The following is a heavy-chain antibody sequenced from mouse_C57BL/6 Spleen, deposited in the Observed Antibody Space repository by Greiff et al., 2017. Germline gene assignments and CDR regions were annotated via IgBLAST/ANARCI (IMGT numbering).Heavy chain of an antibody. Sequence: QVQLQQPGAELVMPGASVKLSCKASGYTFTSYWMHWVKQRPGQGLEWIGEIDPSDSYTNYNQKFKGKSTLTVDKSSSTAYMQLSSLTSEDSAVYDCARVYYGSSWFAYWGQGTLVTVSA. CDR1: GYTFTSYW. D-gene: IGHD1-1*01. J-gene: IGHJ3*01. CDR2: IDPSDSYT. CDR3: ARVYYGSSWFAY. V-gene: IGHV1-69*01.